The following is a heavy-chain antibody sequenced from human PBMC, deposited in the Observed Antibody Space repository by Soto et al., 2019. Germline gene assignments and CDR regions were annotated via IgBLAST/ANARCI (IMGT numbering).Heavy chain of an antibody. V-gene: IGHV4-31*03. Sequence: SDTLSLTCTVSGGSISSGGYYWSWIRQHPGKGLEWIGYIYYSGSTYYNPSLKSRVTISVDTSKNQFSLKLSSVTAADTAVYYCARELPTSSGYYYGVFDYWGQGTLVTVSS. CDR3: ARELPTSSGYYYGVFDY. CDR2: IYYSGST. CDR1: GGSISSGGYY. D-gene: IGHD3-22*01. J-gene: IGHJ4*02.